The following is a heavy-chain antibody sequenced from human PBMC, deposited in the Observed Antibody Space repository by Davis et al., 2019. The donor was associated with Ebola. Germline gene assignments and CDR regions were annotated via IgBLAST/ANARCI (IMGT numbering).Heavy chain of an antibody. Sequence: SETLSLTCAVYGGSFSGYYWSWIRQPPGKGLEWIGYIYYSGSTNYNPSLKSRVTISVDTSKNQFSLKLSSVTAADTAAYYCARGKVGATTGWGRGTLVTVSS. J-gene: IGHJ1*01. D-gene: IGHD1-26*01. CDR2: IYYSGST. CDR1: GGSFSGYY. V-gene: IGHV4-59*12. CDR3: ARGKVGATTG.